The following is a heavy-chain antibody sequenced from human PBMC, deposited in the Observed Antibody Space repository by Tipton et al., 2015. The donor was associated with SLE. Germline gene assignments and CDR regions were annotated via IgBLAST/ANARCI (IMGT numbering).Heavy chain of an antibody. D-gene: IGHD3-22*01. J-gene: IGHJ3*02. V-gene: IGHV3-64*02. CDR3: TRIVGGLDI. CDR1: GFTFSTYI. Sequence: SLRLSCAVSGFTFSTYIMHWVRQAPGKGLEYVSAISGHGDTTYYADSVKGRFTISRDNSKNTLYLQMGSLRVDDMAVYYCTRIVGGLDIWGQGTMVTVSP. CDR2: ISGHGDTT.